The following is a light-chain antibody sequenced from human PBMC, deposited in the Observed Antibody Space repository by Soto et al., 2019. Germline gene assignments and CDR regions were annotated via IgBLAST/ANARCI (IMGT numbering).Light chain of an antibody. CDR2: AAS. CDR1: QGISNY. CDR3: QKHNSAPRT. Sequence: DIQMTQSPSSLSASVGDRVTITCRASQGISNYLAWYQQKPGEVPKLLIYAASTLQSGVPSRFSGRGSGTDFTLTISSLQPEDVAPYYCQKHNSAPRTFGGETKVEIK. J-gene: IGKJ4*01. V-gene: IGKV1-27*01.